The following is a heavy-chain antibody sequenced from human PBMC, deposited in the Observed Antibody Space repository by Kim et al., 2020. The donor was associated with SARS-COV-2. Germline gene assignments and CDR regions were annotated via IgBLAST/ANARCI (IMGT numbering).Heavy chain of an antibody. Sequence: SETLSLTCSVSGVSMSSRTYYWGWIRQPPGKGLEWIGSINYGGSTYYNPSLKSRVTISIDTSKNQFSLTLRSVTAADTAVYFCPRHLSPVRGAFIDVWGQGPTVTVFS. J-gene: IGHJ6*02. CDR1: GVSMSSRTYY. CDR2: INYGGST. V-gene: IGHV4-39*01. D-gene: IGHD3-10*01. CDR3: PRHLSPVRGAFIDV.